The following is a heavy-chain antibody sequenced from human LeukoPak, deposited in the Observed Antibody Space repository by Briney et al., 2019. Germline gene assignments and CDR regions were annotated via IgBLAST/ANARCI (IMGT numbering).Heavy chain of an antibody. J-gene: IGHJ4*02. Sequence: SETLSLTCTVSGGSISSSSYYWGWIRQPPGKGLEWIGSIYYSGSTYYNPSLKSRVTISVDTSKNQFSLKLSSVTAADTAVYYCARVAGGSPEYYFDYWGQGTLVTVSS. CDR3: ARVAGGSPEYYFDY. CDR1: GGSISSSSYY. V-gene: IGHV4-39*07. D-gene: IGHD3-16*01. CDR2: IYYSGST.